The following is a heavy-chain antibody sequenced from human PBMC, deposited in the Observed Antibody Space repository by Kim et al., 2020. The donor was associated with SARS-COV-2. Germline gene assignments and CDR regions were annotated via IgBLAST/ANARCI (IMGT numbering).Heavy chain of an antibody. J-gene: IGHJ6*02. D-gene: IGHD3-10*01. CDR2: INPSGVST. V-gene: IGHV1-46*01. CDR1: GYTFTSYY. CDR3: AGDFTMVRGEDGGEDYYYGMDV. Sequence: ASVKVSCKASGYTFTSYYMHWVRQAPGQGLDWMGIINPSGVSTSYAQKFQGRVTMTRDTSTSTVYMELSSLRSEDTAVYYCAGDFTMVRGEDGGEDYYYGMDVWGQGTTVTVSS.